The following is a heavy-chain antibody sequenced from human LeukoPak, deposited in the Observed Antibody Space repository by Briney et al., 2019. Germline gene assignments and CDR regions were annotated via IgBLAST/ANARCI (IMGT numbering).Heavy chain of an antibody. V-gene: IGHV1-18*01. Sequence: GASVKVSCKASGYTFTSYGISWVRQAPGQGLEWMGWISAYNGNTNYAQKLQGRVTMTTDTSTSTAYLDLQSLRSDDTAIYYCARHGNALTHSEYFDYWGQGTLITVSS. CDR3: ARHGNALTHSEYFDY. CDR2: ISAYNGNT. J-gene: IGHJ4*02. CDR1: GYTFTSYG. D-gene: IGHD1-26*01.